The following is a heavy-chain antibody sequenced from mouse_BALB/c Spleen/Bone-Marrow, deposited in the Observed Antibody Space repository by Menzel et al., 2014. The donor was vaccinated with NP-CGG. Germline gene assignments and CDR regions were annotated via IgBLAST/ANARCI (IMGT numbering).Heavy chain of an antibody. V-gene: IGHV2-5*01. D-gene: IGHD1-1*01. CDR2: IWRGGST. CDR3: ATKYYGSRDS. CDR1: GFSLTSYG. J-gene: IGHJ2*01. Sequence: VMLVESGPGLVQPSQSLSITCTVSGFSLTSYGVHWVRQSPGKGLEWLGVIWRGGSTDYSAAFMSRLSITKDNSKSQVFFKMNTLHDDNTAIYYSATKYYGSRDSWGESATLTLSS.